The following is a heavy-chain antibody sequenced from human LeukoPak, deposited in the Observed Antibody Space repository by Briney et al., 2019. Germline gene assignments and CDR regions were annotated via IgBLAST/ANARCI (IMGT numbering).Heavy chain of an antibody. V-gene: IGHV1-2*02. D-gene: IGHD3-10*01. CDR1: GYTFTGYY. Sequence: ASVKVSCKASGYTFTGYYMHWVRQAPGQGLEWMGWINPNSGGTNYAQKFQGRVTMTRDTSISTAYMELSRLRSDDTAVYYCARDGGDYYGSGSRIFDYWGQGTLVTVSS. CDR2: INPNSGGT. J-gene: IGHJ4*02. CDR3: ARDGGDYYGSGSRIFDY.